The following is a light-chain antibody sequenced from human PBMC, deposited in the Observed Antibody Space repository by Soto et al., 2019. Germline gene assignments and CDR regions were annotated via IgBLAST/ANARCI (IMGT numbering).Light chain of an antibody. CDR2: DAS. J-gene: IGKJ1*01. CDR1: RSVSSSF. Sequence: TQTPGTLSLSPGERATLSCRASRSVSSSFLAWYQQKPGQSPRLLIYDASSRATGIPDRFSGSGSGTDFTLTISRLEPEDFAVYYCEQYGTPPGTFGQGTKVDIK. V-gene: IGKV3-20*01. CDR3: EQYGTPPGT.